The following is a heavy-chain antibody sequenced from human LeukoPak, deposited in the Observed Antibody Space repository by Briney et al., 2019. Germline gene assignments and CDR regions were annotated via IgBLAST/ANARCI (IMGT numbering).Heavy chain of an antibody. CDR3: ASGRQLGY. V-gene: IGHV3-7*01. CDR2: IKEDGSEK. CDR1: GFTFSNYW. J-gene: IGHJ4*02. Sequence: GGSLRLSCAASGFTFSNYWMSWVRQAPGKGLEWAANIKEDGSEKYYVDSVKGRFTISRDNARNSLYLQMNSLRAEDTAVYYCASGRQLGYWGQGTLVTVSS. D-gene: IGHD6-13*01.